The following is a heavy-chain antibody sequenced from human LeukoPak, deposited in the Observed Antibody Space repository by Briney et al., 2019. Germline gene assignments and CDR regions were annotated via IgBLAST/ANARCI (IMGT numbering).Heavy chain of an antibody. CDR2: IYYSGSA. CDR3: ARVFDDAYVDWFHP. D-gene: IGHD3-16*01. CDR1: GGSMSSGSYC. Sequence: PSETLSLTCAVSGGSMSSGSYCWSWIRQPPGKGLEWIGYIYYSGSAYYNPPLKSRVTISLDTSKNQFSLNLSSVTAADTAVYYCARVFDDAYVDWFHPWGQGTLVTVSS. J-gene: IGHJ5*02. V-gene: IGHV4-30-4*07.